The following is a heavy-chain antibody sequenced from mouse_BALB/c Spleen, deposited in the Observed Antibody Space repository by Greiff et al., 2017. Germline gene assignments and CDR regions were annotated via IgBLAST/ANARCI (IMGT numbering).Heavy chain of an antibody. V-gene: IGHV1S29*02. CDR2: IYPYNGGN. Sequence: VQLQQSGPELVKPGASVKISCKASGYTFTDYNMHWVKQSHGKSLEWIGYIYPYNGGNGYNQKFKSKATLTADKSSNTAYMQLSSLTSEDSAVSYCSRFALLLRHFDYWGQGTTRTVSA. CDR3: SRFALLLRHFDY. D-gene: IGHD1-1*01. J-gene: IGHJ2*01. CDR1: GYTFTDYN.